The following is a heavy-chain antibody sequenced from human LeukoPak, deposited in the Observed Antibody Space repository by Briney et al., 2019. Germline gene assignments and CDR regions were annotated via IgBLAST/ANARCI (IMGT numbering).Heavy chain of an antibody. CDR1: GGSISSYY. V-gene: IGHV4-59*01. CDR2: IYYSGST. D-gene: IGHD6-13*01. Sequence: PSETLSLTCTVSGGSISSYYWSWIRQPPGKGLEWIGYIYYSGSTNYNPSLKSRVTISVDTSKNQFSLKLSSVTAADTAVYYCAREVGGHSSSWYGDYFDYWGQGTLVTVST. J-gene: IGHJ4*02. CDR3: AREVGGHSSSWYGDYFDY.